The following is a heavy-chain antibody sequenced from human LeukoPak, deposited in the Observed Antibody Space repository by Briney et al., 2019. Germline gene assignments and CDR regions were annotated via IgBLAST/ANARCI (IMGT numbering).Heavy chain of an antibody. V-gene: IGHV4-59*01. Sequence: SESLSLTCTVSGGSLSRYFWTWICAPPGKGREWIGPIYYSGSTNYNPSLKSRVTISVDTSKNQFSLKLSSVTAADTTVYYCAREGGSYHFDYWGQGTLVSVSS. CDR1: GGSLSRYF. CDR2: IYYSGST. J-gene: IGHJ4*02. CDR3: AREGGSYHFDY. D-gene: IGHD1-26*01.